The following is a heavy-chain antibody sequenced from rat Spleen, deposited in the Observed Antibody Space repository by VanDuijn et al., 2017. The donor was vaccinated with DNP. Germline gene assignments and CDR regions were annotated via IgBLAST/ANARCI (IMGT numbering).Heavy chain of an antibody. V-gene: IGHV2-6*01. CDR1: GFSLTSYT. Sequence: QVQLKESGPGLVQPSQTLSLTCTVSGFSLTSYTVSWVRQPPGKGLEWLAAISSGGSTYYNSAHKSRLSISRDTSKSQVFLKMNSLQTEDTAMYFCASPAGYFDYWGQGVMVTVSS. CDR3: ASPAGYFDY. J-gene: IGHJ2*01. CDR2: ISSGGST. D-gene: IGHD4-3*01.